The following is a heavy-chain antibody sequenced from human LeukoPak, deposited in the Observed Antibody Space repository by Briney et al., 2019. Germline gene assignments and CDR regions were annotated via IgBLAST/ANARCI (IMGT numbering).Heavy chain of an antibody. CDR3: ARDLVTVTKGFDI. CDR2: ISYIGST. V-gene: IGHV4-59*11. Sequence: SETLSLTCAVSGDSFSSHYWTWIRQPPGKGLEWIGYISYIGSTNYNPSLKSRVTISIDTSKNQFSLRLSSVTAADTAVYYCARDLVTVTKGFDIWGQGTMVSVSS. CDR1: GDSFSSHY. D-gene: IGHD4-17*01. J-gene: IGHJ3*02.